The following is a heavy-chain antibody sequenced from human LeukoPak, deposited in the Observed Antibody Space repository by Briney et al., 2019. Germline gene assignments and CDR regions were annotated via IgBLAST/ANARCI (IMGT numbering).Heavy chain of an antibody. Sequence: ASVKVSCKASGYTFTSYDINWVRQATGQGLEWMGWMNPNSGNTGYAQKFQGRVTMTRNTSISTAYMELSSLRSEDTAVYYCARGVVFTIFGVVTVRGMDVWGQGTTVTVSS. CDR1: GYTFTSYD. J-gene: IGHJ6*02. D-gene: IGHD3-3*01. CDR3: ARGVVFTIFGVVTVRGMDV. V-gene: IGHV1-8*01. CDR2: MNPNSGNT.